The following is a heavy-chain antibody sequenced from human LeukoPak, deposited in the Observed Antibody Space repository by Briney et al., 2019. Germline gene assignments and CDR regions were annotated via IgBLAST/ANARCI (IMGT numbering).Heavy chain of an antibody. CDR3: AKCPHSGSYYSSRYYFDY. V-gene: IGHV3-23*01. CDR1: GFTFSSYA. Sequence: GGSLRLSCAASGFTFSSYAMSWVRQAPGKGLEWVSAISGSADSTYYTGSVKGRFTISRDNSKNTLFLQLNSLRAEDTAMYYCAKCPHSGSYYSSRYYFDYWGQGTLVTVSS. D-gene: IGHD3-10*01. CDR2: ISGSADST. J-gene: IGHJ4*02.